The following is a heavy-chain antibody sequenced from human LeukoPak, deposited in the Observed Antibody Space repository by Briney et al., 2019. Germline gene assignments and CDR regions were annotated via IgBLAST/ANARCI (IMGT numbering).Heavy chain of an antibody. CDR3: AIDPFDQMLPENWFDP. Sequence: GASVEVSCKASGYTFADYYIHWVRQAPGQGLEWVGWMNPNSGDTNYARSFQGRVTMTRDTSISTAYMELSRLRFDDTAVYYCAIDPFDQMLPENWFDPWGQGTLVTVSS. CDR2: MNPNSGDT. D-gene: IGHD2-2*01. J-gene: IGHJ5*02. CDR1: GYTFADYY. V-gene: IGHV1-2*02.